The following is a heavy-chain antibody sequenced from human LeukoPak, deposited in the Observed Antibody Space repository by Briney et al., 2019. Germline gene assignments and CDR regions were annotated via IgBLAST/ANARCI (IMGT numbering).Heavy chain of an antibody. CDR2: IRTDGVTT. CDR3: VKDDGWVQYAN. Sequence: PGGTLRLSCAASGFIFSHHGMNWVRQAPGKGLEWVSGIRTDGVTTYYADSVKGRFIIPRDNSKNTVYLQMNSLSAEDAAVYYCVKDDGWVQYANWGQGTLVTVSS. D-gene: IGHD5-24*01. J-gene: IGHJ4*02. CDR1: GFIFSHHG. V-gene: IGHV3-23*01.